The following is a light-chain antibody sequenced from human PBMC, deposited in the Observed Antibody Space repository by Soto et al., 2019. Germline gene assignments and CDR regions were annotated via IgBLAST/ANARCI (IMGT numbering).Light chain of an antibody. Sequence: DSQMTQSPSSLSASVGDRVTITCRASQSISSYLNWYQQKPGKAPKLLIYAASSLQSGVPSRFSGSGSGTDFTLTISSLQPEDFATYYCQQSYSTPPTFGQGTRLE. V-gene: IGKV1-39*01. CDR2: AAS. J-gene: IGKJ5*01. CDR3: QQSYSTPPT. CDR1: QSISSY.